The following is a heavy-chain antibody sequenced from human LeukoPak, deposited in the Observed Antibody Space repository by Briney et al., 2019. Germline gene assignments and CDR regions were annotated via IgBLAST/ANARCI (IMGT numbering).Heavy chain of an antibody. CDR1: GGSISSGGYY. J-gene: IGHJ5*02. Sequence: SQTLSLTCTVSGGSISSGGYYWSWIRQPPGKGLEWIGYIYHSGSTYYNPSLKSRVTISVDRSKNQFSLKLSSVTAADMAVYYCARVPSPTIMITFGGVIPWFDPWGQGTLVTVSS. CDR3: ARVPSPTIMITFGGVIPWFDP. D-gene: IGHD3-16*01. V-gene: IGHV4-30-2*01. CDR2: IYHSGST.